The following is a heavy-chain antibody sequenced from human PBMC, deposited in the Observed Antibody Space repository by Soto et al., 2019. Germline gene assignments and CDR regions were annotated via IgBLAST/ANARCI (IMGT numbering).Heavy chain of an antibody. J-gene: IGHJ3*01. V-gene: IGHV3-23*01. CDR1: GSTFSSYA. CDR3: ARELGYCSGGSCYMDGAFDF. CDR2: ISGSGDST. Sequence: PGGSLRLSCAASGSTFSSYAMSWVRQAPVKGLEWVSVISGSGDSTYYADSVKGRFTISRDNSKNTLYVQMNSLRAEDTAVYYCARELGYCSGGSCYMDGAFDFWGQGTMVTVSS. D-gene: IGHD2-15*01.